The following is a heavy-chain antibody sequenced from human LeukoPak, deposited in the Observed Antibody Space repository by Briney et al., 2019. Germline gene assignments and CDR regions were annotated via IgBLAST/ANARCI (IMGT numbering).Heavy chain of an antibody. J-gene: IGHJ4*02. D-gene: IGHD4-11*01. CDR2: IYYTGST. CDR1: GGSIRSTSYY. V-gene: IGHV4-39*07. Sequence: PSETLSLTCTVSGGSIRSTSYYWGWIRQPPGRGLEWIGSIYYTGSTYYNPSLKSRVTISVDTSKNQFSLKLSSVTAADTAVYYCARLVLSVGYSNYHDYFDYWGQGTLVTVSS. CDR3: ARLVLSVGYSNYHDYFDY.